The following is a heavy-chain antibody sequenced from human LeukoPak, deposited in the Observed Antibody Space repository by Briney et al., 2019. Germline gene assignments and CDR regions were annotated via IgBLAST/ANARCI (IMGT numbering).Heavy chain of an antibody. CDR1: GGSIRSYY. V-gene: IGHV4-59*12. CDR3: AKSNGYGLVDI. J-gene: IGHJ3*02. Sequence: SETLSLTCTVSGGSIRSYYWSWIRQTPGKGLEWIGYIYYSGSTNYNPSLKSRLTISVDTSKNQFSLKLNSVTAADTAVYYCAKSNGYGLVDIWGQGTMVTVSS. D-gene: IGHD3-10*01. CDR2: IYYSGST.